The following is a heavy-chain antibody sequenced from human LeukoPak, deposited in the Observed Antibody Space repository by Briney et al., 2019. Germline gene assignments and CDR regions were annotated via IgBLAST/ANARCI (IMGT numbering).Heavy chain of an antibody. J-gene: IGHJ4*02. V-gene: IGHV4-61*02. Sequence: SETLSLTCAVAGGSISSGSYSWSWIRQPAGKGLEGIGRIYTSGSTNYNPSLKSRVTLSVDTSTNQFSLKLSSVTAADTAVYYCASLVTKYGSGSYYFDYWGQGTLVTVSS. CDR1: GGSISSGSYS. CDR2: IYTSGST. D-gene: IGHD3-10*01. CDR3: ASLVTKYGSGSYYFDY.